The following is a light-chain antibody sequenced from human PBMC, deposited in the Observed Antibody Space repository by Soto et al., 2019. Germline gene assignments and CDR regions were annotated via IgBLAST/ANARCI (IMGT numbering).Light chain of an antibody. J-gene: IGKJ1*01. CDR2: RAS. CDR1: QSIGDS. V-gene: IGKV1-5*03. Sequence: DVQITQSPSTVSASIGDRVTITCRARQSIGDSLAWYHQKPGQGPKVLIYRASSLQSGVPSRFSGSGGGTEFTLTISSLQPDDFGTYYCQQYHSYSLTFGQGTKVEIK. CDR3: QQYHSYSLT.